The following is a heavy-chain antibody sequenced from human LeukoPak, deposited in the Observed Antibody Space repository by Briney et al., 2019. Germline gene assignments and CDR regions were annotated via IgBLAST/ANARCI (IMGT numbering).Heavy chain of an antibody. D-gene: IGHD5-18*01. CDR1: GFTFSSYA. Sequence: GGSLRLSCAASGFTFSSYAMHWVRQAPGKGLEWVAVISYDGSNKYYADSVKGRFTISRDNSKNTLYLQMNSLRAEDTAVYYCARASYSYGLDYWGQGTLVTVSS. CDR2: ISYDGSNK. J-gene: IGHJ4*02. V-gene: IGHV3-30*04. CDR3: ARASYSYGLDY.